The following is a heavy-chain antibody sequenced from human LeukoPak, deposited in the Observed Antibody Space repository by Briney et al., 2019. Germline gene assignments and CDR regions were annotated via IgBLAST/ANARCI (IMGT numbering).Heavy chain of an antibody. J-gene: IGHJ5*02. Sequence: ASVKVSCKASGYTFTSYGISWVRQAPGQGLEWMGWISAYNGNTDYAQKLQGRVTMTTDTSTSTAYMELRSLRSDDTAVYYCARVIAAAVDNWFDPWGQGTLVTVSS. D-gene: IGHD6-13*01. CDR3: ARVIAAAVDNWFDP. CDR1: GYTFTSYG. CDR2: ISAYNGNT. V-gene: IGHV1-18*01.